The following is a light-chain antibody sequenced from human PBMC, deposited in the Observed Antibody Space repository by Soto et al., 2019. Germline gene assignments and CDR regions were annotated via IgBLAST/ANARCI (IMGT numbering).Light chain of an antibody. J-gene: IGLJ1*01. V-gene: IGLV2-8*01. Sequence: ALTQPPSASGSPGQSVTISCTGTSSDVGGYNYVSWYQQHPGKAPKLMIYEVSERPSGVPDRFSGSKSGNTASLTVSGLQPEDEADYYCSSYAGSNKSVFGTGTKVTVL. CDR3: SSYAGSNKSV. CDR1: SSDVGGYNY. CDR2: EVS.